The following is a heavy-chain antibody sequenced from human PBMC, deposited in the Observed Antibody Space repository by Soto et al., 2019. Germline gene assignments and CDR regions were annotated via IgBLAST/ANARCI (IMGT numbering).Heavy chain of an antibody. J-gene: IGHJ4*02. Sequence: SETLSLTCTVSGVSINNSSYYWGWIRRPPGKGLEWIGTIYYSGITYYNPSRKSRVTISVDTSKNQFSLKLTSVTAADTAVYYCARHGSNWGQGTLVTVSS. CDR3: ARHGSN. CDR2: IYYSGIT. V-gene: IGHV4-39*01. CDR1: GVSINNSSYY.